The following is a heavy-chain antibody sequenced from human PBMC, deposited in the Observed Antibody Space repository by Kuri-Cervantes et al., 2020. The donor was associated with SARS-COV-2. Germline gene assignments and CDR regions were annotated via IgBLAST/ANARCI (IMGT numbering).Heavy chain of an antibody. J-gene: IGHJ6*02. CDR1: GGSFSGYY. V-gene: IGHV4-34*01. CDR2: INHSGST. CDR3: AGRITMVWGVTGYYGMDV. Sequence: GSLRLSCAVYGGSFSGYYWSWIRQPPGKGLEWVGEINHSGSTNYNPSLKSRVTISVDTSKNHFSLKLSSVTDADTAVYYCAGRITMVWGVTGYYGMDVWGQATTATVSS. D-gene: IGHD3-10*01.